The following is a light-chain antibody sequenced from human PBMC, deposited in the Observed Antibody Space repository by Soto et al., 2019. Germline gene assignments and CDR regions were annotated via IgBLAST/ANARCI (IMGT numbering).Light chain of an antibody. V-gene: IGKV3D-20*02. CDR3: RQHSNWPPAIT. Sequence: IVLTQSPGTLSLSPGDRSTLSCRTSQSITSNYLAWYQQKPGQAPRLLIDGASSRATGIPDMLSGSGSGTDITRAISSLQSEDFAVDYGRQHSNWPPAITFGQGTRLEIK. CDR1: QSITSNY. J-gene: IGKJ5*01. CDR2: GAS.